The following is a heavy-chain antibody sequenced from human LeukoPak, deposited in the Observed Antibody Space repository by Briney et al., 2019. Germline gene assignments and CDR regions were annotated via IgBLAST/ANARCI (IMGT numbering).Heavy chain of an antibody. CDR1: GGSISSYY. V-gene: IGHV4-59*01. CDR3: ARDRGDNPRYCTNGVCYREGWFDP. CDR2: IYYSGST. Sequence: PSETLSLTCTVSGGSISSYYWSWIRQPAGKGLEWIGYIYYSGSTNYNPSLKSRVTISVDTSKNQFSLKLSSVTAADTAVYYCARDRGDNPRYCTNGVCYREGWFDPWGQGTLVTVSS. J-gene: IGHJ5*02. D-gene: IGHD2-8*01.